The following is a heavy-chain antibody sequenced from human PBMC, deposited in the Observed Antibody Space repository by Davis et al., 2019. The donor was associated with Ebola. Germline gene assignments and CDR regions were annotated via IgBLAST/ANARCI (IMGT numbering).Heavy chain of an antibody. Sequence: MPSETLSPTCTVSGGSFSTYYWSWVRQPPGKGLEWVGYIYYSGTTHYNPSLRGRVTISVDTSKKHFSLKLGSVTAADTAVYYCARGSQWLGPDYWGQGTLVTVSS. D-gene: IGHD6-19*01. CDR1: GGSFSTYY. CDR3: ARGSQWLGPDY. CDR2: IYYSGTT. J-gene: IGHJ4*02. V-gene: IGHV4-59*01.